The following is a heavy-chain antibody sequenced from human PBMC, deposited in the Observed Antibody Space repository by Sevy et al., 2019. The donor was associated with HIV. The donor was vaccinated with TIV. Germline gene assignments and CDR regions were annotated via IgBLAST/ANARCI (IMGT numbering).Heavy chain of an antibody. CDR2: IYYSGST. CDR3: ARRDYYDSSGYQTHAFDI. Sequence: SETLSLTCTVSGGSVSSGSYYWSWIRQPPGKGLEWIGYIYYSGSTNYNPSLKSRVTISVDTSKNQFSLKLSSVTAADTAVYYCARRDYYDSSGYQTHAFDIWGQWTMVTVSS. D-gene: IGHD3-22*01. V-gene: IGHV4-61*01. CDR1: GGSVSSGSYY. J-gene: IGHJ3*02.